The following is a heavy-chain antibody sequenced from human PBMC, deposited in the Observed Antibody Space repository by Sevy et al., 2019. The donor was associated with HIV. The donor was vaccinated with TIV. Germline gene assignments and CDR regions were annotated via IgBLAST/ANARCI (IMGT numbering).Heavy chain of an antibody. CDR1: GFTFSSYS. J-gene: IGHJ3*02. V-gene: IGHV3-21*01. D-gene: IGHD3-10*01. CDR3: ARDRGVGAFDI. Sequence: GGSLRLSCAASGFTFSSYSMNWVRQAPGKGLEWLSSISSSSSYIYYADSVKGRFTISRDNAKNSLYLQMNSLRAEDTAVYYCARDRGVGAFDIWGQGTMVTVSS. CDR2: ISSSSSYI.